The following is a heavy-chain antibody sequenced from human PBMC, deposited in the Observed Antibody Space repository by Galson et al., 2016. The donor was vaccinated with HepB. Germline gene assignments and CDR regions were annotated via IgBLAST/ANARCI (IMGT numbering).Heavy chain of an antibody. CDR2: ISVGGGST. CDR3: AKGRLAARGRCDY. D-gene: IGHD6-13*01. V-gene: IGHV3-23*01. J-gene: IGHJ4*02. CDR1: GIRFSNYA. Sequence: SLRLSCAASGIRFSNYAMSWVRQAPGKGLEWVSSISVGGGSTYYADAVKGRFTISRDNSKNTLYLQMNSLRAEDTARYYCAKGRLAARGRCDYWGQGNLVTVSS.